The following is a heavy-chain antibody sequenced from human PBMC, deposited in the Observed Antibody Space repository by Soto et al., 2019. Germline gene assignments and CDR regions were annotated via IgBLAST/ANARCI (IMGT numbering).Heavy chain of an antibody. Sequence: EVQLLESGGGLVQPGGSVRLSCAASGFTFSSYAMSWVRQAPGKGLEWVSAISGSGGSTYYADSVKGRFTISRDNSKNTLYLQMNSLRAEDTAVYYCAKRERGYSYGQGSNWGQGTLVTVSS. J-gene: IGHJ4*02. CDR1: GFTFSSYA. CDR3: AKRERGYSYGQGSN. V-gene: IGHV3-23*01. D-gene: IGHD5-18*01. CDR2: ISGSGGST.